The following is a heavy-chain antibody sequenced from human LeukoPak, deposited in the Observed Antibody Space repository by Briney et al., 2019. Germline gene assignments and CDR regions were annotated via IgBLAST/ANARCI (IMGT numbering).Heavy chain of an antibody. Sequence: GGSLRLSCVASGFTFSSYAVSWFRQAPGKGLEWVSTVGRSGVDTYYADSVRGRFTISKDSSKNTLQMNSLSAEDTATYYCVKHSGGVYGNSDSWGQGILVTVSS. CDR3: VKHSGGVYGNSDS. D-gene: IGHD1-1*01. CDR2: VGRSGVDT. CDR1: GFTFSSYA. V-gene: IGHV3-23*01. J-gene: IGHJ4*02.